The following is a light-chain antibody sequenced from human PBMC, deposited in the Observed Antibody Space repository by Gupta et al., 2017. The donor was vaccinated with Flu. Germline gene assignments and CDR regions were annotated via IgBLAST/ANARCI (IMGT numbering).Light chain of an antibody. J-gene: IGLJ2*01. CDR1: NSDIGNCNL. Sequence: SITISCTGTNSDIGNCNLVSWYQQHPGKVHKLIIYEVSKCTANIPSRFSGSKSGITASLTISGLQAEDAAHYYCCSYAADDTVIFGGGTRLTVL. CDR2: EVS. CDR3: CSYAADDTVI. V-gene: IGLV2-23*02.